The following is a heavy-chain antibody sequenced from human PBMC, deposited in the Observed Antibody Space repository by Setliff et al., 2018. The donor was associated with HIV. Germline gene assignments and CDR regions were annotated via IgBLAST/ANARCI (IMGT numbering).Heavy chain of an antibody. CDR2: IIHSGGT. D-gene: IGHD2-15*01. CDR1: GGSFSGYY. Sequence: SETLSLTCAVNGGSFSGYYWTWIRQPPGRGLEWIGEIIHSGGTNYNRSLKSRVTISVDMSKNQFSLNLSSVTAADTAVYYCARGGLGVVGAIDYWSQGTLVTVSS. V-gene: IGHV4-34*01. CDR3: ARGGLGVVGAIDY. J-gene: IGHJ4*02.